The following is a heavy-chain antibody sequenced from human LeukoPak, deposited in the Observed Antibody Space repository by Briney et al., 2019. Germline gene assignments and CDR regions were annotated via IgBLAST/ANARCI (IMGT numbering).Heavy chain of an antibody. V-gene: IGHV1-69*04. CDR2: IIPILGIA. CDR1: GGTFSSYA. D-gene: IGHD6-13*01. J-gene: IGHJ4*02. Sequence: GASVKVSCKASGGTFSSYAISWVRQAPGQGLEWMGRIIPILGIANYAQKFQGRVTITADKSTSTAYMELRSLTSDDTAVYYCARVPTAAAAGYYFDYWGQGTLVTVSS. CDR3: ARVPTAAAAGYYFDY.